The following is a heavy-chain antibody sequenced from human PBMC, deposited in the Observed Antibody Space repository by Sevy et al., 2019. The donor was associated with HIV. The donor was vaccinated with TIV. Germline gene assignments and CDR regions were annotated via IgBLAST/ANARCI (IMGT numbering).Heavy chain of an antibody. D-gene: IGHD4-17*01. Sequence: GGSLRLSCAASGFTFSTYGMHWVRQAPGKGLEWVAVMWFDGSNTYYADSVKGRFTISRDIAKNTLHLQMNSLRAEDTAVYYCVGDLEFYDYGDYGPAFMPDYWGQGTLVTVSS. CDR1: GFTFSTYG. CDR3: VGDLEFYDYGDYGPAFMPDY. V-gene: IGHV3-33*01. J-gene: IGHJ4*02. CDR2: MWFDGSNT.